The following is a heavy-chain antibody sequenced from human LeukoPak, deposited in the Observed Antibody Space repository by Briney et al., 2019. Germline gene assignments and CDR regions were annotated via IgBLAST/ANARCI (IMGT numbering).Heavy chain of an antibody. Sequence: GASVTVSFKASGYTFTSYDINWVRQATGQGLEWVGWMNPNSGNTGYAQKFQGRVTMTRNNSISTAYMELSSLRSEDTAVYYCARDVSYSSGWYVRFDPWGQGTLVTVSS. V-gene: IGHV1-8*01. J-gene: IGHJ5*02. D-gene: IGHD6-19*01. CDR2: MNPNSGNT. CDR1: GYTFTSYD. CDR3: ARDVSYSSGWYVRFDP.